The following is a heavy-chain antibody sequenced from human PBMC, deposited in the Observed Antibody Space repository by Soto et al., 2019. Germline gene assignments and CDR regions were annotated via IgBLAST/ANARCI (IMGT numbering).Heavy chain of an antibody. CDR1: GGSISSYY. J-gene: IGHJ5*02. CDR2: IYTSGST. CDR3: ARVDSYCSGGSCYFDRYNWFDP. Sequence: SETLSLTCTVSGGSISSYYWSWIRQPAGKGLEWIGRIYTSGSTNYRPCLKRRVTMSVDTSKNQVSLELSSVTAADTAVYYCARVDSYCSGGSCYFDRYNWFDPWGQGTLVTV. V-gene: IGHV4-4*07. D-gene: IGHD2-15*01.